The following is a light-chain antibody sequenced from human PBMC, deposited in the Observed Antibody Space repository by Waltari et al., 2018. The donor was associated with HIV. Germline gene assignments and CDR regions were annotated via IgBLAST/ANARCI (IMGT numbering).Light chain of an antibody. CDR3: LQTHSTPLT. V-gene: IGKV1-39*01. J-gene: IGKJ3*01. CDR2: GDS. CDR1: RDITRY. Sequence: DIQLIQSPSSLSASVGDRVTITCRASRDITRYLNWFQQKPGKAPKLLIHGDSTLQSGVPARFSGSGSATDFTLTISSLQPEDFATYYCLQTHSTPLTFGSGTKVD.